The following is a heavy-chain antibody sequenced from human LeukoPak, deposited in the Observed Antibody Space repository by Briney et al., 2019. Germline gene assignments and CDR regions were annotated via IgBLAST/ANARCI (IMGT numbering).Heavy chain of an antibody. CDR2: MNPNSGNT. CDR1: GYTFTSYD. J-gene: IGHJ5*02. CDR3: ARGQDSSGYYYWFDP. V-gene: IGHV1-8*03. D-gene: IGHD3-22*01. Sequence: ASVKVSCKASGYTFTSYDINWVRQATGQGLEWMGWMNPNSGNTGYAQKFQGRVTITRNTSISTAYMELSSLRSEDTAVYYCARGQDSSGYYYWFDPWGQGTLVTVSS.